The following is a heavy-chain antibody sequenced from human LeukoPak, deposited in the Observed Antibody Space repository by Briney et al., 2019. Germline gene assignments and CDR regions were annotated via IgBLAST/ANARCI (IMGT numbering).Heavy chain of an antibody. CDR3: ARDQNYYGSGSYYNTDY. CDR1: GYTLSDYY. J-gene: IGHJ4*02. V-gene: IGHV1-2*02. D-gene: IGHD3-10*01. Sequence: ASVMVSCKASGYTLSDYYMHWVRQAPGQGLEWMGWINPNSGGTNYAQKFQGRVTMTRDTSISTVYMELSRLRSDDTAVYYCARDQNYYGSGSYYNTDYWGRGTLVTVSS. CDR2: INPNSGGT.